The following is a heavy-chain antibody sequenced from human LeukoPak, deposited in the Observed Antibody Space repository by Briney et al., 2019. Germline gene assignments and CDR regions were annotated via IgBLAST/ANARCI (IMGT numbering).Heavy chain of an antibody. CDR2: FYYSGST. V-gene: IGHV4-30-4*01. D-gene: IGHD3-22*01. Sequence: SETLSLTCTVSGGSISSGDYLWRWIRQPPGKGLEWIGYFYYSGSTYYNASLKTRVTISVDTSKNDFSLKLSSVTAADTAVYYCARPYFYDSRIDPWGHGTLVTVSS. J-gene: IGHJ5*02. CDR3: ARPYFYDSRIDP. CDR1: GGSISSGDYL.